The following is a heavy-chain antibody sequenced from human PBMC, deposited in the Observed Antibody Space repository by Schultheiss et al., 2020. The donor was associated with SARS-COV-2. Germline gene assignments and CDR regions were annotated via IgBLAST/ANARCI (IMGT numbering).Heavy chain of an antibody. Sequence: TLSLTCAVYGGSISSGGYYWSWIRQPPGKGLEWLAIIDWDDDKYYSTSLKTRITISKDTSKNQMLLKMTNMDPTDTATYYCAHKGSAWGCDNWFDPWGQGTLVTVSS. V-gene: IGHV2-70*13. CDR3: AHKGSAWGCDNWFDP. J-gene: IGHJ5*02. CDR1: GGSISSGGYY. CDR2: IDWDDDK. D-gene: IGHD2-8*02.